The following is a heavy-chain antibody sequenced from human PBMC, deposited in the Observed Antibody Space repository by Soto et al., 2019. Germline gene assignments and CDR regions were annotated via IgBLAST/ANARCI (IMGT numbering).Heavy chain of an antibody. V-gene: IGHV1-69*13. D-gene: IGHD3-10*01. CDR3: ARSVRGVTIGRYGMDV. Sequence: SVKVSCKASGGTFSSYAISWVRQAPGQGLEWMGGIIPIFGTANYAQKFQGRVTITADESTSTAYMELSSLRSEDTAVYYCARSVRGVTIGRYGMDVWCQGTTVTVSS. J-gene: IGHJ6*02. CDR2: IIPIFGTA. CDR1: GGTFSSYA.